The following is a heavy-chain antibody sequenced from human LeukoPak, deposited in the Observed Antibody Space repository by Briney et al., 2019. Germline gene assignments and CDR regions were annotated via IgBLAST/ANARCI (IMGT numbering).Heavy chain of an antibody. CDR3: ARDSDSGGPTELDY. CDR2: ISSSSSYI. D-gene: IGHD4-17*01. V-gene: IGHV3-21*01. Sequence: NSGGSLRLSCAASGFTFSSYSMNWVRQAPGKGLEWVSSISSSSSYIYYADSVKGRFTISRDNAKNSLYLQMNSLRAEDTAVYYCARDSDSGGPTELDYWGQGTLVTVSS. CDR1: GFTFSSYS. J-gene: IGHJ4*02.